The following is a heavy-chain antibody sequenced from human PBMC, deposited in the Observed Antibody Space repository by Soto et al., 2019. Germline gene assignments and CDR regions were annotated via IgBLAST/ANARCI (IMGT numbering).Heavy chain of an antibody. D-gene: IGHD6-13*01. V-gene: IGHV3-74*01. CDR2: INSDGSST. Sequence: GGSLRLSCAASGFTFSSYWMHWVRQAPGKGLVWVSRINSDGSSTSYADSVKGRFTISRDNAKNTLYLQMNSLRAEDTAVYYCARDHEPIAAAGDPYNWFDPWGQGTLVTVSS. CDR1: GFTFSSYW. J-gene: IGHJ5*02. CDR3: ARDHEPIAAAGDPYNWFDP.